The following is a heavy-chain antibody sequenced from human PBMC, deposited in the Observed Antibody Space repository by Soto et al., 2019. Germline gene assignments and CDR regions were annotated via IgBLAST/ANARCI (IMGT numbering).Heavy chain of an antibody. CDR3: ARYSVGPTDY. Sequence: QVQLQESGPGLVKPSQTLSLICSVSGDSINRGGSYWNWIRQVPGKGLEWIGHNYYHGNAYYNPSLESRGAVSIDTSYNHFSRMWKSVTAADTAVYYCARYSVGPTDYWGQGTLITVSS. J-gene: IGHJ4*02. V-gene: IGHV4-31*03. D-gene: IGHD1-26*01. CDR2: NYYHGNA. CDR1: GDSINRGGSY.